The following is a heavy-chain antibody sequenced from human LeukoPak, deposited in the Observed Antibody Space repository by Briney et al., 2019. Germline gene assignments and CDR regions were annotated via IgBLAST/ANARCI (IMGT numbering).Heavy chain of an antibody. CDR1: GGSISSYY. CDR2: IYTSGST. D-gene: IGHD1-1*01. Sequence: SGTLSLTCTVSGGSISSYYWSWIRQPAGKGLEWIGRIYTSGSTNYNPSLKSRVTMSVDTSKNQFSLKLSSVTAADTAVYYCARDGSYNDAFDIWGQGTMVTVSS. CDR3: ARDGSYNDAFDI. J-gene: IGHJ3*02. V-gene: IGHV4-4*07.